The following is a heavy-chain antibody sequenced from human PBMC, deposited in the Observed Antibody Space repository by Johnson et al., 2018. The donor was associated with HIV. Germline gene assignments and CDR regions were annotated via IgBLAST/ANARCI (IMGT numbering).Heavy chain of an antibody. CDR1: GFTFSSYG. V-gene: IGHV3-30*02. D-gene: IGHD4-17*01. Sequence: QVQLVESGGAVVQPGKSLRLSCAASGFTFSSYGMHWVRQAPGKGLEWVAFIRYDGSNKYYADSVKGRFTISRDNSKNTLYLQMNSLRAEDTAVYYCALTDYGDYPQRVPDAFDIWGQGTMVTVSS. CDR2: IRYDGSNK. CDR3: ALTDYGDYPQRVPDAFDI. J-gene: IGHJ3*02.